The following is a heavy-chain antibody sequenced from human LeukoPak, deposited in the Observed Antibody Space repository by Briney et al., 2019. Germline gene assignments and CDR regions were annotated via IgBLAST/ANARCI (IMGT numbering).Heavy chain of an antibody. J-gene: IGHJ4*02. CDR2: IILIFGIT. CDR3: AREVSTMIVGLTQYYFDY. CDR1: GGTFSSYA. Sequence: PVASVKVSCKASGGTFSSYAISWVRQAPGQGLEWMGRIILIFGITTYAQKFQGRVTITADKSTSTAYMELSSLRSEDTAVYYCAREVSTMIVGLTQYYFDYWGQGTLVTVSS. D-gene: IGHD3-22*01. V-gene: IGHV1-69*04.